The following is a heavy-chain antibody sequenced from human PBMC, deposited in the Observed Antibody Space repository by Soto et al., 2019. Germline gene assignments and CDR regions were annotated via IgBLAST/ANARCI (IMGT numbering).Heavy chain of an antibody. D-gene: IGHD5-18*01. V-gene: IGHV3-21*01. J-gene: IGHJ4*02. CDR1: GFTFGSYS. Sequence: GGSLRLSCAASGFTFGSYSMNWVRQAPGKGLEWVSSISSSSSYIYYADSVKGRFTISRDNAKNSLYLQMNSLRAEDTAVYYCARAPRGYSYGYCDYWGQGTLVTVSS. CDR2: ISSSSSYI. CDR3: ARAPRGYSYGYCDY.